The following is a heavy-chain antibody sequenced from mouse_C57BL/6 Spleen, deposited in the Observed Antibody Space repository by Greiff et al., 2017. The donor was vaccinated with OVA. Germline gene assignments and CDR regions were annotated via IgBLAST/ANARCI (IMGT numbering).Heavy chain of an antibody. CDR1: GYTFTSYW. CDR2: IHPNSGST. CDR3: ARYPLYDGYYGFAY. J-gene: IGHJ3*01. Sequence: VQLQQPGAELVKPGASVKLSCKASGYTFTSYWMHWVKQRPGQGLEWIGMIHPNSGSTNYNEKFKSKATLTVDKSSSTAYMQLSSLTSEDSAVYYCARYPLYDGYYGFAYWGQGTLVTVSA. V-gene: IGHV1-64*01. D-gene: IGHD2-3*01.